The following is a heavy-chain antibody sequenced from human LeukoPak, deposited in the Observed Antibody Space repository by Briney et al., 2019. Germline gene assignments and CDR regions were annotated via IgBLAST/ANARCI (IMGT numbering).Heavy chain of an antibody. J-gene: IGHJ3*02. CDR3: AKMKSRFDYRGNSGVSGAFDI. V-gene: IGHV3-23*01. D-gene: IGHD4-17*01. CDR1: GFTFSSYA. Sequence: PGGSLRLSCAASGFTFSSYAMSWVRQAPGKGLEWVSAISGSGGSTYYADSVKGRFTISRDNSKNTLYLQMNSLRAEDTAVYYCAKMKSRFDYRGNSGVSGAFDIWGQGTMVTVSS. CDR2: ISGSGGST.